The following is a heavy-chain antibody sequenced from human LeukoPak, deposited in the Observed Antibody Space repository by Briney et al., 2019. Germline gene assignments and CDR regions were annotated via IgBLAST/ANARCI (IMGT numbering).Heavy chain of an antibody. V-gene: IGHV3-74*01. Sequence: GGSLRLSCAASGFTFSSYWMNWVRQAPGKGLVWVSRINGDGSSTNYADSVKGRFTISRDNAKNTLYLQLNSLRAEDTAIHYCARSQGPYDYWGQGILVTVSS. CDR2: INGDGSST. CDR3: ARSQGPYDY. CDR1: GFTFSSYW. J-gene: IGHJ4*02.